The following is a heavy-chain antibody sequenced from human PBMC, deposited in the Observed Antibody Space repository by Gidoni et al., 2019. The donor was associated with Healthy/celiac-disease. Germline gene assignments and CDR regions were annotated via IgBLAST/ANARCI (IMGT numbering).Heavy chain of an antibody. Sequence: EVQLLESGGGLVQPGGSLRLSCAAFGFTFSSYAMTWVRQAPGKGLAWISTISGSGGSTYYADSVKGRFTISRDNSKNTLYLQMNSLRAEDTAVYYCASYNYGSGRSDFDYWGQGTLVTVSS. D-gene: IGHD3-10*01. CDR2: ISGSGGST. J-gene: IGHJ4*02. CDR1: GFTFSSYA. V-gene: IGHV3-23*01. CDR3: ASYNYGSGRSDFDY.